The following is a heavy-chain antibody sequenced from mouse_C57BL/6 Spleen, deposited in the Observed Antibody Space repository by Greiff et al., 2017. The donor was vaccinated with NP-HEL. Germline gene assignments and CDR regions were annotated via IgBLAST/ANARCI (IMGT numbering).Heavy chain of an antibody. CDR3: ARDVDY. V-gene: IGHV1-4*01. Sequence: QVQLQQSGAELVRPGASVKMSCTASGFTFTSYTMHWVKQRPGQGLEWIGNINPGGGYTKYNQKFKGKATFTADKSSSTAYLQLSSLTSEDSAVYYYARDVDYGGQGTSVTVSS. CDR2: INPGGGYT. J-gene: IGHJ4*01. CDR1: GFTFTSYT.